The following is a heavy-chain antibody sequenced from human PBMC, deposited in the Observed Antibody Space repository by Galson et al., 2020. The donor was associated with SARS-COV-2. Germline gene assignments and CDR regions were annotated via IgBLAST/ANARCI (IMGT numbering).Heavy chain of an antibody. CDR1: GFTFSSYA. J-gene: IGHJ4*02. CDR3: ARDFGDAWFPPDY. CDR2: ISYDGSNK. D-gene: IGHD2-21*02. V-gene: IGHV3-30*04. Sequence: GESLKISCAASGFTFSSYAMHWVRQAPGKGLEWVAVISYDGSNKYYADSVKGRFTISRDNSKNTLYLQMNSLRAEDTAVYYCARDFGDAWFPPDYWGQGTLVTVSS.